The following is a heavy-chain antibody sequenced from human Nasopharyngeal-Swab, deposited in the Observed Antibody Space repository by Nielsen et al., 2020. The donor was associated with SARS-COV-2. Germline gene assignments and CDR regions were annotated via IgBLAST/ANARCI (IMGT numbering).Heavy chain of an antibody. D-gene: IGHD3-9*01. CDR2: ISYDGSNK. V-gene: IGHV3-30*18. Sequence: GESLKISCAASGFTFSSYGMHWVRQAPGKGLEWVAAISYDGSNKYYADSVKGRFTISRDNSKNTLYLQMNSLRAEDTAVYYCAKVLTGYIGLDYWGQGTLVTVSS. J-gene: IGHJ4*02. CDR3: AKVLTGYIGLDY. CDR1: GFTFSSYG.